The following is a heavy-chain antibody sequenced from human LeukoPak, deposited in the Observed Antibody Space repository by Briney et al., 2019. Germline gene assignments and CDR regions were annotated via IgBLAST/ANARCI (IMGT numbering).Heavy chain of an antibody. Sequence: ASVKVSCKASGYTFTNYYMHWVRQAPGQGLEWMGIINPSGGTTTYAQNFQGRVTMTRDTFTTTVYMELSSLRYEDTAVYYCAKRGVVPASPLDYWGQGTLVTVSS. D-gene: IGHD2-2*01. V-gene: IGHV1-46*01. J-gene: IGHJ4*02. CDR1: GYTFTNYY. CDR2: INPSGGTT. CDR3: AKRGVVPASPLDY.